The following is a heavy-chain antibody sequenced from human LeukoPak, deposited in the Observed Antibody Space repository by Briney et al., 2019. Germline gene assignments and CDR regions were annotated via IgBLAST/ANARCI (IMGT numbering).Heavy chain of an antibody. Sequence: GGSLRLSSAASGFTFSSYAMSWVRQAPGKGLEWVSAISGSGGSTYYADSVKGRFTISRDNSKNTLYLQMNSLRSEDTAVYYCAKNRPRGIALGAVAGCFDYWGQGTLVTVSS. D-gene: IGHD6-19*01. CDR1: GFTFSSYA. V-gene: IGHV3-23*01. J-gene: IGHJ4*02. CDR3: AKNRPRGIALGAVAGCFDY. CDR2: ISGSGGST.